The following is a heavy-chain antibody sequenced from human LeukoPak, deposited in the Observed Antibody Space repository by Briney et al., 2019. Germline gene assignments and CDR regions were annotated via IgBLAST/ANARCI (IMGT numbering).Heavy chain of an antibody. Sequence: GGSLRLSCAASGFTFSNAWMSWVRQAPGKGLEWVGRIKSKTDGGTTDYAAPVKGRFTISRDDSKNTPYLQMNSLKTEDTAVYYCTTTAPIFSGYDMIAFDYWGQGTLVTVSS. CDR3: TTTAPIFSGYDMIAFDY. V-gene: IGHV3-15*01. CDR1: GFTFSNAW. D-gene: IGHD5-12*01. J-gene: IGHJ4*02. CDR2: IKSKTDGGTT.